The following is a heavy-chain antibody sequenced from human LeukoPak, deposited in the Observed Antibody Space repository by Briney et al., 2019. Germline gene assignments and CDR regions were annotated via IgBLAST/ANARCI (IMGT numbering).Heavy chain of an antibody. Sequence: SETLSLTCTVSGGSISSGSYYWSWIRQPAGKGLEWIGRIYTSGSTNYSPSLKSRVTISVDTSKNQFSLKLSSLTAADTAVYYCAREVLYSSLNWFDPWGQGTLVTVSS. CDR1: GGSISSGSYY. J-gene: IGHJ5*02. D-gene: IGHD6-19*01. CDR3: AREVLYSSLNWFDP. CDR2: IYTSGST. V-gene: IGHV4-61*02.